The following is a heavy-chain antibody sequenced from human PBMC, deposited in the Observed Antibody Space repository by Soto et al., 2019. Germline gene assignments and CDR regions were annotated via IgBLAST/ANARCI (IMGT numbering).Heavy chain of an antibody. CDR2: ISGSGGST. CDR1: GFTFSSYA. J-gene: IGHJ4*02. V-gene: IGHV3-23*01. Sequence: PGGSLRLSCAASGFTFSSYAMSWVRQAPGKGLEWVSAISGSGGSTYYADSVKGRFTISRDNSKNTLYLQMNSLRAEDTAVYYCAKRSNVVVPAAKMGPLDYWGQGTLVNVSS. D-gene: IGHD2-2*01. CDR3: AKRSNVVVPAAKMGPLDY.